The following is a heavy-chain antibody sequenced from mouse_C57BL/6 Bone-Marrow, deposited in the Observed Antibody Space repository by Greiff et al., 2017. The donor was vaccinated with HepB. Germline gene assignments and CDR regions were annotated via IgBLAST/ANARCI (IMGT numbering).Heavy chain of an antibody. Sequence: VQLQQSGAELVRPGASVKLSCTASGFNIKDDYMHWVKQRPEQGLEWIGWIDPENGDTEYASKFQGKATITADTSSNTAYLQLSSLTSEDTAVYYCTTGYSSAYWGQGTLVTVSA. CDR2: IDPENGDT. CDR1: GFNIKDDY. V-gene: IGHV14-4*01. CDR3: TTGYSSAY. J-gene: IGHJ3*01. D-gene: IGHD2-3*01.